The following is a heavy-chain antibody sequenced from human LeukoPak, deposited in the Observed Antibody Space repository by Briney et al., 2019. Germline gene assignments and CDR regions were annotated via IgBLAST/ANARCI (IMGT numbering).Heavy chain of an antibody. CDR3: ASLLAFDI. CDR2: INHSGST. J-gene: IGHJ3*02. CDR1: GGSFSDYY. V-gene: IGHV4-34*01. Sequence: PSETLSLTCAVYGGSFSDYYWSWIRQPPGKGLEWIGEINHSGSTNYNPSLKSRVTISVDTSKNQFSLKLSSVTAADTAVYYCASLLAFDIWGQGTMVTVSS.